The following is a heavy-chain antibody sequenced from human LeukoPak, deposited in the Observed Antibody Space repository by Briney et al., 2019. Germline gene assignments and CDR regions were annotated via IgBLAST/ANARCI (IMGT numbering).Heavy chain of an antibody. J-gene: IGHJ6*02. CDR1: GGTFSSYA. CDR3: ARVGAVAGADYYYYGMVV. D-gene: IGHD6-19*01. CDR2: IIPIFGTA. Sequence: SVKVSCKASGGTFSSYAISWVRQAPGQGLEWMGGIIPIFGTANYAQKFQGRVTITADESTSTAYMELSSLRSEDTAVYYCARVGAVAGADYYYYGMVVWGQGTTVTVSS. V-gene: IGHV1-69*13.